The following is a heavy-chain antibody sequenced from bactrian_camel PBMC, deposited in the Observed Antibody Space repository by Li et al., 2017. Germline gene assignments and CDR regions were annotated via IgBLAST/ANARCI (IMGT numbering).Heavy chain of an antibody. V-gene: IGHV3S53*01. CDR2: IDSDGNA. J-gene: IGHJ6*01. D-gene: IGHD3*01. CDR1: YMTSC. Sequence: VQLVESGGGSVQSGGSLRLSCAVSYMTSCMGWFRQRPGMEREGVADIDSDGNAKYADSAKGRFTISQDNAKNTVYLQMNSLKPEDTTMYYCAEAASLYRCAYWTTRVTDFRYWGQGTQVTVS. CDR3: AEAASLYRCAYWTTRVTDFRY.